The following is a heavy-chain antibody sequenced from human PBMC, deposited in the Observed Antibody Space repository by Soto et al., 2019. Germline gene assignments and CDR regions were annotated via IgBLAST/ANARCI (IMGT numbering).Heavy chain of an antibody. CDR2: IYYSRTT. D-gene: IGHD3-3*01. V-gene: IGHV4-31*03. CDR3: ARGFLEWLSHPYYGMDV. Sequence: QVLLQESGPGLVKPSQTLSLTCTFSGGSISSGGYYWSWIRLHPGKGLGWVGYIYYSRTTYYNPSLESRVTISVDTSKNQFSLNLSSVTAADTAVYYCARGFLEWLSHPYYGMDVWGQGTTVTVSS. CDR1: GGSISSGGYY. J-gene: IGHJ6*02.